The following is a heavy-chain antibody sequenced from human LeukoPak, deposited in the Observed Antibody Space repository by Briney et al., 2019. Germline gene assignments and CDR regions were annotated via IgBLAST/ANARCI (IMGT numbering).Heavy chain of an antibody. CDR1: EFTFSNYG. J-gene: IGHJ5*02. V-gene: IGHV3-21*01. D-gene: IGHD1-26*01. CDR2: ISSSSSYI. CDR3: ARDYSGEWEQLTGWWLDP. Sequence: GGSLRLSCAASEFTFSNYGMHWVRQAPGKGLEWVSSISSSSSYIYYAESLKGRFTISRDNAKNSLYLQMNSLRAEDTAVYYCARDYSGEWEQLTGWWLDPWGQGTLVSVSS.